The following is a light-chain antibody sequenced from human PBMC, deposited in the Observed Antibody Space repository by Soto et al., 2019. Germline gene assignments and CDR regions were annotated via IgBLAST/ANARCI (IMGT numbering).Light chain of an antibody. CDR2: EVS. V-gene: IGLV2-18*02. CDR3: SSYTTRSSFYV. Sequence: QSALTQPPSVSGSPGQSVTISCTGTSSDSGTYNRVSWYQQTPGTAPKLIIFEVSLRPSGVPDRFSGSKSGNTASLTISGLQAEDEADYYCSSYTTRSSFYVFGAGTKLTVL. CDR1: SSDSGTYNR. J-gene: IGLJ1*01.